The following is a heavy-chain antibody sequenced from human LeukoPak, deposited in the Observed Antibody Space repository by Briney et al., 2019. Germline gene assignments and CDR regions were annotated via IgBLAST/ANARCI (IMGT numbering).Heavy chain of an antibody. Sequence: SETLSLTCAVSGGSISSGAYSWSWIRQPPRKGLEWIGYVYYSGGTYYNPSLKSRVTISVDTSKNQFSLKLSSVTAADTAVYYCARGVAADADAFDIWGQGTMVTVSS. D-gene: IGHD6-13*01. V-gene: IGHV4-30-4*07. CDR3: ARGVAADADAFDI. CDR2: VYYSGGT. J-gene: IGHJ3*02. CDR1: GGSISSGAYS.